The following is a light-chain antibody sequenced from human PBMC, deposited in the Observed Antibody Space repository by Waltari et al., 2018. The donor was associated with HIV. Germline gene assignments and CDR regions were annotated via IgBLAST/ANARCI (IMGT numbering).Light chain of an antibody. CDR3: TSYTSSSSLKYV. J-gene: IGLJ1*01. CDR2: EVG. V-gene: IGLV2-14*01. Sequence: QSALTQPASVSGSPGPSITISCTATSSDVGGCDYVSWFQHHPGKAPPLMIYEVGNRPAGVSDSFSGSKSGNTASLTIAGIRTEDEADYYCTSYTSSSSLKYVFGTGTKVTVL. CDR1: SSDVGGCDY.